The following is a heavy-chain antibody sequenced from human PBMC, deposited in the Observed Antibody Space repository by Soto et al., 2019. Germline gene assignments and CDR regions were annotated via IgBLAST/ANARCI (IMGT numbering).Heavy chain of an antibody. CDR2: IYHSGST. J-gene: IGHJ4*02. V-gene: IGHV4-4*02. Sequence: SETLSLTCAVSGGSISSSNWWSWVRQPPGKGLEWIGEIYHSGSTDYNPSLKSRVTISVDKSKNQFSLKLSSVTAADTAVYYCARVLVGATGYFDYWGQGTLVTVSS. CDR1: GGSISSSNW. D-gene: IGHD1-26*01. CDR3: ARVLVGATGYFDY.